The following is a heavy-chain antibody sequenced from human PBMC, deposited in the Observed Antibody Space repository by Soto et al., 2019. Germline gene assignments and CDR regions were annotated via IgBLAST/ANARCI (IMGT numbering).Heavy chain of an antibody. Sequence: GSSLRLSCEAAGFTFSSVSMNWVRQVPGKGLEWVASISSGSSDTWYADSVKGRFIISRDNAQNSLFLQMNTLRPEDTAMYYCARVAYWGPGTQVTVSS. J-gene: IGHJ4*02. CDR2: ISSGSSDT. V-gene: IGHV3-21*01. CDR3: ARVAY. CDR1: GFTFSSVS.